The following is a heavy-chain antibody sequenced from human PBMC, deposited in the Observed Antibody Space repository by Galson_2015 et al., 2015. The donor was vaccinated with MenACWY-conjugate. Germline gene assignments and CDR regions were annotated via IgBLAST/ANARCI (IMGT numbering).Heavy chain of an antibody. J-gene: IGHJ3*02. CDR1: GFSFSSYW. CDR2: INSDGSST. Sequence: SLRLSCAASGFSFSSYWMHWVRQLPGKGPVWVSRINSDGSSTSYADSVKGRFTISRDNAKNTLYLQMSRLRAEDTAVYYCARKGPNGRPPDGFDIWGQGTMVTVSS. V-gene: IGHV3-74*01. CDR3: ARKGPNGRPPDGFDI. D-gene: IGHD2-8*01.